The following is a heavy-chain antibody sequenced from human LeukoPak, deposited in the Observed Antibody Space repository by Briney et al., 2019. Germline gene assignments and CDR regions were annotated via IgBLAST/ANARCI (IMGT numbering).Heavy chain of an antibody. CDR2: INPNSGGT. Sequence: ASVKVSCKASGYTFTGYYMHWVRQAPGQGLEWMGWINPNSGGTNHAQKFQGRVTMTRDTSISTAYMELSRLRSDDTAMYYCARGYCSSTSCYYWSAFAFDIWGQGTMVTVSS. D-gene: IGHD2-2*01. J-gene: IGHJ3*02. V-gene: IGHV1-2*02. CDR3: ARGYCSSTSCYYWSAFAFDI. CDR1: GYTFTGYY.